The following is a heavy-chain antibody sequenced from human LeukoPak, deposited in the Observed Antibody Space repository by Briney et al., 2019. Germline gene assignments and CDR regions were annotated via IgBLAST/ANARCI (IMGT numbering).Heavy chain of an antibody. J-gene: IGHJ3*02. CDR2: INPNSGGT. Sequence: ASMKVSCKASGYTFTGYYMHWVRQAPGQGLEWMGWINPNSGGTNYAQKFQGRVTMTRDTSISTAYMELSRLRSDDTAVYYCGRWRGPTAFDIWGQGTMVTVSS. V-gene: IGHV1-2*02. D-gene: IGHD3-3*01. CDR1: GYTFTGYY. CDR3: GRWRGPTAFDI.